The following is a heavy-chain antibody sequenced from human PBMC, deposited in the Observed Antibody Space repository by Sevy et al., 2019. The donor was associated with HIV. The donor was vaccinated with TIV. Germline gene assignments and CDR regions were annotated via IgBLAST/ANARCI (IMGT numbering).Heavy chain of an antibody. CDR1: GFTFADYA. J-gene: IGHJ4*02. Sequence: GGSLRLSCAASGFTFADYAMHWVRQAPGKGLEWVSGISWNSGSIGYADSVKGRFTISRDNAKNSLYLQMNSLRAEDTALYYCAKDNERYDSSGHYGLWGQGTLVTVSS. V-gene: IGHV3-9*01. CDR3: AKDNERYDSSGHYGL. CDR2: ISWNSGSI. D-gene: IGHD3-22*01.